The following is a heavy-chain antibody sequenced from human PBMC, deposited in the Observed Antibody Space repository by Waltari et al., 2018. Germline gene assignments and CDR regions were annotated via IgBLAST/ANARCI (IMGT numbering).Heavy chain of an antibody. V-gene: IGHV3-15*01. Sequence: EVQLVESGGGLVKPGGSLRLSCAASGFTFTKAWMHWVRQVPGKGLEGIGRIRTKTEDVTIDYGASAKGRFTISRDDSKNTLYLQMNSLKIEDTAVYFCTTDFSDSRERQYYFDYWGQGTLVTVSS. CDR3: TTDFSDSRERQYYFDY. D-gene: IGHD3-16*01. CDR2: IRTKTEDVTI. J-gene: IGHJ4*02. CDR1: GFTFTKAW.